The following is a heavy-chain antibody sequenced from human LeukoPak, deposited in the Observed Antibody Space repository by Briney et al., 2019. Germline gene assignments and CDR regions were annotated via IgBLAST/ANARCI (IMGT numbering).Heavy chain of an antibody. V-gene: IGHV1-18*01. CDR2: ISAYNGNT. CDR3: ARDDGYYDSSGYDY. J-gene: IGHJ4*02. CDR1: GYTFTSYG. Sequence: ASVKVSCKASGYTFTSYGISWVRQAPGQGLEWMGWISAYNGNTNYAQKLQGRVTMTTDTSTSTAYMELRSLRSDDTAVYYCARDDGYYDSSGYDYWGQGTLVTVSS. D-gene: IGHD3-22*01.